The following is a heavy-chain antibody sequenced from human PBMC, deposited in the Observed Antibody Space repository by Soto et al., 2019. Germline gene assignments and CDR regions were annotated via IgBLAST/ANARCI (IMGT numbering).Heavy chain of an antibody. CDR3: TTVAYGEYVSDY. CDR1: GFAFTNAW. J-gene: IGHJ4*02. Sequence: GALRLSCAASGFAFTNAWMTLVRQAPGKALEWIGRIRSQIDGGTTDYAGPVKGRFTISRDDSKNTLYLQMKSLKLEDTAVYYCTTVAYGEYVSDYWGQGTLVTVSS. V-gene: IGHV3-15*01. CDR2: IRSQIDGGTT. D-gene: IGHD4-17*01.